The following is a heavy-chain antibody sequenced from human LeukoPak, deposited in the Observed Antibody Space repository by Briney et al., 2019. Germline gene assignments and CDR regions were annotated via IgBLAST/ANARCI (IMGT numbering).Heavy chain of an antibody. CDR2: IHTSGST. CDR3: ARSSIRSSGYYYADY. V-gene: IGHV4-4*07. D-gene: IGHD3-22*01. CDR1: GGSISSYY. Sequence: SETLSLTCIVSGGSISSYYWSWIRQPAGKGLEWIGQIHTSGSTNYNPSLKSRVAMSVDTSKNQFSLELSSVTAADTAVYYCARSSIRSSGYYYADYWGQGTLVTVSS. J-gene: IGHJ4*02.